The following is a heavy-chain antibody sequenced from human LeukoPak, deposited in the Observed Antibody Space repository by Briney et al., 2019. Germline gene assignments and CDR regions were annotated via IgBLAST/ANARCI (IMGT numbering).Heavy chain of an antibody. J-gene: IGHJ4*02. CDR3: AAGPHHKAPAVDF. CDR2: YDPEEGDS. V-gene: IGHV1-24*01. CDR1: GYTLSELA. Sequence: ASVKVSCKVSGYTLSELAIHWVRQAPGKGLEWMGGYDPEEGDSVSPQKSQGRVTMTEDISTDTAHMELNSLRTDDTAVYYCAAGPHHKAPAVDFWGQGTQVIVSS.